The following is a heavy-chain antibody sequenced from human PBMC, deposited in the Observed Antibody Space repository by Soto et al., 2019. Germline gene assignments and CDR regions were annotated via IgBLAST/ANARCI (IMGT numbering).Heavy chain of an antibody. V-gene: IGHV6-1*01. CDR1: GDSVSSNSVA. CDR2: TYYRSKWYN. D-gene: IGHD6-25*01. CDR3: AREHILAAYNWFHP. Sequence: SQTLSLTGAISGDSVSSNSVAWNWIRQSPSRGLEWLGRTYYRSKWYNDYAVSVKSRITINPDTSKNQFSLQLNSVTPGDTAVYYCAREHILAAYNWFHPWGQGTLVTVSS. J-gene: IGHJ5*02.